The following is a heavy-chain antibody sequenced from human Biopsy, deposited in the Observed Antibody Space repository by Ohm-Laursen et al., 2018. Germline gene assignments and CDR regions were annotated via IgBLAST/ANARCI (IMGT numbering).Heavy chain of an antibody. Sequence: ASVKVSCKASGYTFTTYDINWVRQAPGQGLEWMGWISPNSGATNYAQKFQGRVTMTADTSTSTVYMEVRGLRSDDTAVYYCARVTLPLYLDYWGQGTRVSVSS. J-gene: IGHJ4*02. V-gene: IGHV1-18*01. CDR1: GYTFTTYD. CDR2: ISPNSGAT. CDR3: ARVTLPLYLDY. D-gene: IGHD5/OR15-5a*01.